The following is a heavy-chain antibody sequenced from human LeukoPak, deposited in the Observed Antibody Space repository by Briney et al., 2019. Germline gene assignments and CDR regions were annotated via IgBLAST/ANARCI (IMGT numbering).Heavy chain of an antibody. CDR1: GFTFGDYL. V-gene: IGHV3-49*03. CDR2: ISGGTT. CDR3: SRGSGWLSVY. D-gene: IGHD6-19*01. Sequence: GGSLRLSCTASGFTFGDYLMSWFRQAPGKGLEWIGFISGGTTEYAASVKGRFTTSRDDSTSIAYLQMNSLTTEDTAVYYCSRGSGWLSVYWGQGTLVTVSS. J-gene: IGHJ4*02.